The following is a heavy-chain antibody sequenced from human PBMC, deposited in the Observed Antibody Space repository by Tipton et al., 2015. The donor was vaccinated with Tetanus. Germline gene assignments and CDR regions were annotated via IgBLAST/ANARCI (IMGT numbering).Heavy chain of an antibody. Sequence: GLVKPSQTLSVTCVISGDRLSSDIAAWYWIRQSPSRGLEWLGRTYYRSKWSNDYAVSVKSRVTITSDTSKHQFSLQLGSVTPEDAAVYYCARGYAGGAWDVWGQGNLVTVSS. CDR2: TYYRSKWSN. D-gene: IGHD2-2*01. CDR1: GDRLSSDIAA. J-gene: IGHJ4*02. V-gene: IGHV6-1*01. CDR3: ARGYAGGAWDV.